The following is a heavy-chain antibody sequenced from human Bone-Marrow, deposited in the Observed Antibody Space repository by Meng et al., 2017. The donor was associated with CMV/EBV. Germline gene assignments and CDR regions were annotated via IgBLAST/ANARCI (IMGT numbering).Heavy chain of an antibody. CDR1: GYSFITYW. D-gene: IGHD2-2*01. CDR3: ARVATWYCSSTSCSYFDY. Sequence: GESLKSSCKGSGYSFITYWIGWVRQMPGKGLEWMGIIYPGDSDTRYSPSFQGQVTISADKSISTAYLQWSSLKASDTAMYYCARVATWYCSSTSCSYFDYWGQGTLVTVSS. J-gene: IGHJ4*02. CDR2: IYPGDSDT. V-gene: IGHV5-51*01.